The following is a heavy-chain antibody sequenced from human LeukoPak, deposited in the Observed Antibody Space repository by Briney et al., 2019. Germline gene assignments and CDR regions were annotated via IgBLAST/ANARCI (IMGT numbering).Heavy chain of an antibody. D-gene: IGHD6-19*01. Sequence: GSLRLSCTASGFTFGDYVMSWFRQAPGKGLEWIGEINHSGSTNYNPSLKSRVTISVDTSKNQFSLKLSSVTAADTAVYYCARLPHGYSSGSDWGQGTLVTVSS. CDR3: ARLPHGYSSGSD. CDR1: GFTFGDYV. CDR2: INHSGST. J-gene: IGHJ4*02. V-gene: IGHV4-34*01.